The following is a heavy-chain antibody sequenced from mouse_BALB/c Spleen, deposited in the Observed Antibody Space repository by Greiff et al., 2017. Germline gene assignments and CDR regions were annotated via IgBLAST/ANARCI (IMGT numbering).Heavy chain of an antibody. CDR3: ARSLYGNLYYFDY. Sequence: VQLQQSGAELVRPGTSVKISCKASGYTFTNYWLGWVKQRPGHGLEWIGDIYPGGGYTNYNEKFKGKATLTADTSSSTAYMQLSSLTSEDSAVYFCARSLYGNLYYFDYWGQGTTLTVSS. J-gene: IGHJ2*01. CDR2: IYPGGGYT. V-gene: IGHV1-63*02. D-gene: IGHD2-1*01. CDR1: GYTFTNYW.